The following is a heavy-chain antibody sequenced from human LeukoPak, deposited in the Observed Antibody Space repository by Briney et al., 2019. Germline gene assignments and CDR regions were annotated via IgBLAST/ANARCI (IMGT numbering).Heavy chain of an antibody. J-gene: IGHJ3*02. CDR2: ISYDGSNK. CDR3: ASPGSDAFDI. CDR1: GFTFSSYG. Sequence: GGSLRLSCAASGFTFSSYGMHWVRQAPGKGLEWVAVISYDGSNKYYADSVKGRFTISRDNSKNTLYLQMNSLRAEDTAVYYCASPGSDAFDIWGQGTMVTVSS. V-gene: IGHV3-30*03.